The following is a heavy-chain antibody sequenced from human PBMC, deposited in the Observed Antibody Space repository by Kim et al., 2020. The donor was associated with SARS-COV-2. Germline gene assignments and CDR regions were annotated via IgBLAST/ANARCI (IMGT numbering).Heavy chain of an antibody. J-gene: IGHJ4*02. D-gene: IGHD2-21*01. V-gene: IGHV4-34*01. CDR3: SRGLPGY. CDR1: GGSFSGYP. Sequence: SETLSLTCAVYGGSFSGYPWNWIRQSPGKGLEWIGQINDRGNTKYNPSLESRVTISIDTSKNQFSLKLRSVTAADTAVYFCSRGLPGYWGQGTLVTVSS. CDR2: INDRGNT.